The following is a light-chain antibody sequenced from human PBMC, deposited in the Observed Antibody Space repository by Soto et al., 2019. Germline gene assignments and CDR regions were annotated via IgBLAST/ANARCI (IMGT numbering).Light chain of an antibody. CDR3: SSYTTTSAVA. J-gene: IGLJ2*01. CDR2: DVT. V-gene: IGLV2-14*03. Sequence: QSALTQPASVSGSPGQWITISCTGTSSDVGGYNYVSWYQQHPGKAPKLMIYDVTNRPSGVSYRFSGSKSGNTASPTISGLQAEDEADYYCSSYTTTSAVAFGGGTKVTVL. CDR1: SSDVGGYNY.